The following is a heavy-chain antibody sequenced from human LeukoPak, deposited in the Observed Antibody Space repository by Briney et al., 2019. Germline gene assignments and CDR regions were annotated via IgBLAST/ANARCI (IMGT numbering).Heavy chain of an antibody. CDR1: GGPISSSNFF. D-gene: IGHD2-15*01. Sequence: SATLSLTCPVSGGPISSSNFFWGWIRQPPGTGVEWIGSIYYSGTTYYNPSLTSRVTISVDTSKNQFSLRLSSVTAADTAVYYCARLQGGYCSGMSCSSFYLDYWGQGTLVTVPS. V-gene: IGHV4-39*01. J-gene: IGHJ4*02. CDR2: IYYSGTT. CDR3: ARLQGGYCSGMSCSSFYLDY.